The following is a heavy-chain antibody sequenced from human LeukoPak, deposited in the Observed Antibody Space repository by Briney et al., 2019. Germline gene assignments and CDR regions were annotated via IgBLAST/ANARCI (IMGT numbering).Heavy chain of an antibody. D-gene: IGHD6-19*01. V-gene: IGHV1-69*13. CDR1: GYTFTSYG. CDR3: ARDSRSGYSSGDY. J-gene: IGHJ4*02. CDR2: IIPIFGTA. Sequence: GASVKVSCKASGYTFTSYGISWVRQALGQGLEWMGGIIPIFGTANYAQKFQGRVTITADESTSTAYMELSSLRSEDTAVYYCARDSRSGYSSGDYWGQGTLVTVSS.